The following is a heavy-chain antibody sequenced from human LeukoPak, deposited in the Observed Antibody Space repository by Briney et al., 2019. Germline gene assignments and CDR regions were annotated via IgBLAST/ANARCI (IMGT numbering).Heavy chain of an antibody. CDR3: ARAKLKNNWFDP. D-gene: IGHD5-24*01. CDR2: INHSGST. J-gene: IGHJ5*02. CDR1: GGSFSGYY. Sequence: SETLSLTCAVYGGSFSGYYWSWIRQPPGKGLEWIGEINHSGSTNYNPSLKSRVTISVGTSKNQFSLKLSSVTAADTAVYYCARAKLKNNWFDPWGQGTLVTVSS. V-gene: IGHV4-34*01.